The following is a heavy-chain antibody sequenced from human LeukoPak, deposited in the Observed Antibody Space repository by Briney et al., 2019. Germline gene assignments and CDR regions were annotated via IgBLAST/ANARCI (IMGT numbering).Heavy chain of an antibody. D-gene: IGHD3-22*01. V-gene: IGHV1-2*02. CDR2: INPNSGGT. Sequence: ASVEVSCKASGYTFTGYYMHWVRQAPGQGLEWTGWINPNSGGTNYAQKFQGRVTMTRDTSISTAYMELSRLRSDDTAVYYCATYYYDSSGYYYIDYWGQGTLVTVSS. J-gene: IGHJ4*02. CDR1: GYTFTGYY. CDR3: ATYYYDSSGYYYIDY.